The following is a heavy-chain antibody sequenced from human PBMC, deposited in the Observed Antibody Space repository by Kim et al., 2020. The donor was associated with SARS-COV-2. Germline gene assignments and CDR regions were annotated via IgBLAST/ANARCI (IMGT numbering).Heavy chain of an antibody. Sequence: GESLKISCQGSGYKGREGWSGWVRQMPGKGREGRGSSDTGDAETRDSPAVRGQVTIAADHSISTAYLQWSTLQASDSAMYYCTRLSWGPGMVFHKEHREGRQGLDVWGQGPPVPLSS. CDR1: GYKGREGW. D-gene: IGHD2-8*01. J-gene: IGHJ6*02. V-gene: IGHV5-51*01. CDR3: TRLSWGPGMVFHKEHREGRQGLDV. CDR2: SDTGDAET.